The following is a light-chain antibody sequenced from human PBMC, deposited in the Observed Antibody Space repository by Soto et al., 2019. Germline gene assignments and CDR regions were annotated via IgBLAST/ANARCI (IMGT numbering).Light chain of an antibody. CDR3: QQYGSSGT. J-gene: IGKJ1*01. Sequence: EIVMTQSPATLSVSPGERATLSCRASQSVGSQLAWYQQKPGQAPRLLIYDASNRATGIPARFSGSGSATDFTLTISSLEPEDFAVYYCQQYGSSGTFGQGTKVDIK. CDR2: DAS. CDR1: QSVGSQ. V-gene: IGKV3-11*01.